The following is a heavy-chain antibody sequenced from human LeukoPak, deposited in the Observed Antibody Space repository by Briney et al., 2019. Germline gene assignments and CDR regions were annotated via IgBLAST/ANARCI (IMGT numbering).Heavy chain of an antibody. D-gene: IGHD3-3*01. CDR1: GFTFSDHY. J-gene: IGHJ4*02. CDR3: AKDGYDFWSGYYSFDY. Sequence: PGGSLRLSCAASGFTFSDHYMHWVRQAPGKGLEWVAFIRYDGSNKYYADSVKGRFTISRDNSKNTLYLQMNSLRAEDTAVYYCAKDGYDFWSGYYSFDYWGQGTLVTVSS. V-gene: IGHV3-30*02. CDR2: IRYDGSNK.